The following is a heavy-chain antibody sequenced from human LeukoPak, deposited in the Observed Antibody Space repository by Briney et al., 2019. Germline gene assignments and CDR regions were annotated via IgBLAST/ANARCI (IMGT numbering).Heavy chain of an antibody. CDR2: IYYSGST. V-gene: IGHV4-59*01. Sequence: SETLSLTCTVSGGSIGSYYWSWIRQPPGKGLEWIGYIYYSGSTNYNPSLKSRVTISVDTSKNQFSLKLSSVTAADTALYYCARGTLYSGWSYYFDSWGQGTLVTVSS. CDR3: ARGTLYSGWSYYFDS. D-gene: IGHD6-19*01. J-gene: IGHJ4*02. CDR1: GGSIGSYY.